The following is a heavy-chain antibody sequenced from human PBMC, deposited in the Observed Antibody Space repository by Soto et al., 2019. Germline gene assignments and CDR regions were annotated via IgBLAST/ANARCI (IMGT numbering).Heavy chain of an antibody. CDR3: ARYGIRRDYSNSPGPNYYYMDV. V-gene: IGHV4-39*01. Sequence: SETLSLTCTVSGGSISSSSYYWGWIRQPPGKGLEWIGSIYYSGSTYYNPSLKSRVTISVDTSKNQFSLKLSSVTAADTAVYYCARYGIRRDYSNSPGPNYYYMDVWGKGTTVTVSS. CDR1: GGSISSSSYY. J-gene: IGHJ6*03. D-gene: IGHD4-4*01. CDR2: IYYSGST.